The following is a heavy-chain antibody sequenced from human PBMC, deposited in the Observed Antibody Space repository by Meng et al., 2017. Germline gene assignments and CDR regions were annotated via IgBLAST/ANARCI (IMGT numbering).Heavy chain of an antibody. CDR3: ASWIYSCGWQ. D-gene: IGHD6-19*01. CDR1: GGSISSVDW. Sequence: QVQPKESGPCLVEPSGTLSLTCFVSGGSISSVDWWSWVRQPPGKGLEWIGEIYHGGNTNYNPSLKSRVTISIDKSKNQFSLKLSSVTAADTAVYYCASWIYSCGWQWGQGTLVTVSS. J-gene: IGHJ4*02. CDR2: IYHGGNT. V-gene: IGHV4/OR15-8*02.